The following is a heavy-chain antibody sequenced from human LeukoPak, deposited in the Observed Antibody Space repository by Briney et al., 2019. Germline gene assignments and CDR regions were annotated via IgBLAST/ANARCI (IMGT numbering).Heavy chain of an antibody. CDR3: AKDPKLSPN. CDR2: ISGSGGST. CDR1: GGSFSGYY. J-gene: IGHJ4*02. Sequence: ETLSLTCAVYGGSFSGYYWSWVRQAPGKGLEWVSAISGSGGSTYYADSVKGRFTISRDNSKNTLYLQMNSLRAEDTAVYYCAKDPKLSPNWGQGTLVTVSP. V-gene: IGHV3-23*01. D-gene: IGHD1-1*01.